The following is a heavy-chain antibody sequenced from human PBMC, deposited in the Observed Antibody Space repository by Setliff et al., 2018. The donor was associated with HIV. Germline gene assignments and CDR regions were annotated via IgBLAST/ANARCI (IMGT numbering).Heavy chain of an antibody. CDR3: ARRGAAMVLNWFDP. V-gene: IGHV4-31*03. CDR1: GGSISSGGYF. J-gene: IGHJ5*02. CDR2: IYYSGST. Sequence: SETLSLTCTVSGGSISSGGYFWSWIRQLPGKGLEWIGYIYYSGSTNYNPSLKSRVTISVDTSKNQFSLKLSSVTAADTAVYYCARRGAAMVLNWFDPWGQGTLVTVSS. D-gene: IGHD5-18*01.